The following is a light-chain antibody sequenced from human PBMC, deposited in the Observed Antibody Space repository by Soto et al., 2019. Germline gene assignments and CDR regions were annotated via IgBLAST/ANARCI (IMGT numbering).Light chain of an antibody. J-gene: IGLJ1*01. CDR2: EVT. CDR3: SSYSTSSTLNYV. CDR1: SADVGGHNF. V-gene: IGLV2-14*01. Sequence: QSALTQPASVSGSAGQSITISCTGTSADVGGHNFVSWYQQHPGKAPKLMIYEVTNRPSGVSNRFSGSKSGNTASLTISVLQAEDEADYYCSSYSTSSTLNYVFGTG.